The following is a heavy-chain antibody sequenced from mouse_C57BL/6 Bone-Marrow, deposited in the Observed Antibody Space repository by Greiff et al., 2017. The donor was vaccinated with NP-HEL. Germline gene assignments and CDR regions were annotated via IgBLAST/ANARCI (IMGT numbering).Heavy chain of an antibody. CDR2: IYPGDGDT. V-gene: IGHV1-80*01. CDR1: GYEFSNYW. CDR3: ARGAY. Sequence: VKLVESGAELVKPGASVKISCKASGYEFSNYWMNWVKQRPGKGLEWIGQIYPGDGDTNYNGKFKDKATLTADKSSSTAYMQLSRLTSEDYAVYFCARGAYWGQGTLVTVSA. J-gene: IGHJ3*01.